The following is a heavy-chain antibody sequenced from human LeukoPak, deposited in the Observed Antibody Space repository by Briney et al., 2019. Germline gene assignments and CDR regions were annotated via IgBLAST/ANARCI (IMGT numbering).Heavy chain of an antibody. CDR2: IKQDGSEK. D-gene: IGHD4-11*01. Sequence: GGSLRFSCAASGFTFSSYWMSWVRQAPGKGLEWVANIKQDGSEKYYVDSVKGRFTISRDNAKNSLYLQMNSLRAEDTAVYYCARDPSFSIQYGLYYYYGMDVWGQGTTVTVSS. CDR1: GFTFSSYW. J-gene: IGHJ6*02. V-gene: IGHV3-7*01. CDR3: ARDPSFSIQYGLYYYYGMDV.